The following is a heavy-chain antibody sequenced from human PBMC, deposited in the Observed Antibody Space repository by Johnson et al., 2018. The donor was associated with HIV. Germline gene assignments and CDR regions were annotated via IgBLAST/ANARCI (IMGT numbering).Heavy chain of an antibody. Sequence: EKLVESGGGLVQPGGSLRLSCVASDSTFSSYWMTWVRQAPGRGLEWVANIRQDGTEKYFVGSVKGRFTISRDNSKNTIYLQMNSLRAEDTAVYYCTTGLSSGKGAFDIWGQGTMVTVSS. D-gene: IGHD5-12*01. CDR3: TTGLSSGKGAFDI. V-gene: IGHV3-7*03. J-gene: IGHJ3*02. CDR2: IRQDGTEK. CDR1: DSTFSSYW.